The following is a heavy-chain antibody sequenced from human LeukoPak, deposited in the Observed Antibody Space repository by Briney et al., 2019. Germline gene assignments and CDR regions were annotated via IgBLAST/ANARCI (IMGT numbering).Heavy chain of an antibody. J-gene: IGHJ3*02. Sequence: SETLSLTCTVSGGSISSYYWSWIRQPPGKGLEWIGYIYYSGSTNYNPSLKSRVTISVDTSKNQFSLKLSSVTAADTAVYYCARDLLGGDDAFDIWGQGQWSPSLQ. CDR3: ARDLLGGDDAFDI. V-gene: IGHV4-59*01. CDR2: IYYSGST. CDR1: GGSISSYY.